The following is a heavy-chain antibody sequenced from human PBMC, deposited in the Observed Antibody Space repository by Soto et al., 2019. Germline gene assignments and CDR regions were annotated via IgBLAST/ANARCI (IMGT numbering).Heavy chain of an antibody. V-gene: IGHV1-2*04. Sequence: ASVKVSCKASGGTFSSYAISWVRQAPGQGLEWMGGINPNSGGTNYAQKFQGWVTMTRDTSISTAYMELSRLRSDDTAVYYCARDPGMDVWGQGTTVTVSS. CDR2: INPNSGGT. CDR3: ARDPGMDV. J-gene: IGHJ6*02. CDR1: GGTFSSYA.